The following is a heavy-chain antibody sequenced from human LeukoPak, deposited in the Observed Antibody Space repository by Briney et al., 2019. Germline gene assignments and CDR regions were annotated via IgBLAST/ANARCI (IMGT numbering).Heavy chain of an antibody. J-gene: IGHJ4*02. Sequence: GRSLRLSCAASGFTFDDYAMHWVRQAPGKGLEWVSGISWNSGSIGYADSVKGRFTISRDNAKNSLYPQMNSLRAEDTALYYCAKLSYYDSSGYYSNWGQGTLVTVSS. CDR1: GFTFDDYA. CDR3: AKLSYYDSSGYYSN. CDR2: ISWNSGSI. V-gene: IGHV3-9*01. D-gene: IGHD3-22*01.